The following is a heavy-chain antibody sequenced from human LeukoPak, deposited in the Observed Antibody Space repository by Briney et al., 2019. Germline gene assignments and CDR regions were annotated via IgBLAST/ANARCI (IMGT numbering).Heavy chain of an antibody. V-gene: IGHV5-51*01. CDR2: IYPGDSDT. J-gene: IGHJ4*02. CDR3: ARQDGVVLYYFDS. Sequence: KYGESLKISCKGSGYSFTSYWIAWVRQMPGKGLEWMGIIYPGDSDTRYSPSFQGQVTISADKSISTAYLQWSSLKASDTAVYYCARQDGVVLYYFDSWGQGTLVTVSS. CDR1: GYSFTSYW. D-gene: IGHD3-3*01.